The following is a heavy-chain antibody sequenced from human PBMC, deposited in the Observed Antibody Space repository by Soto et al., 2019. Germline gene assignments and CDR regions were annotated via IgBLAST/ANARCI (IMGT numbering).Heavy chain of an antibody. D-gene: IGHD3-10*01. CDR1: GSTFSSYS. CDR2: ISSSSNTI. Sequence: GGSLRLSCAASGSTFSSYSMNWVRQAPGRGLEWVAYISSSSNTIYYADSVKGRFTISRDNAKNSLYLQMNSLRDEDTAVYYCVRPRTSGVAYYGMDVRGQGTTVTVSS. V-gene: IGHV3-48*02. CDR3: VRPRTSGVAYYGMDV. J-gene: IGHJ6*02.